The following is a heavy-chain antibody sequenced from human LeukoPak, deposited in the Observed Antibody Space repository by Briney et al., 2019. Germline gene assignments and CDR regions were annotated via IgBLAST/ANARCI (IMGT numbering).Heavy chain of an antibody. CDR2: IYPGDSDT. J-gene: IGHJ4*02. CDR3: ARQRIPYCTGGTCPFDY. D-gene: IGHD2-15*01. V-gene: IGHV5-51*01. Sequence: GSSLKISCASGGYSFSCYWIGVGRQLAGKVLEWIGIIYPGDSDTKYNPSFQGRVTISADKSTSTAYLQWSSLKAADTAMYYCARQRIPYCTGGTCPFDYWGQGTLVTVSS. CDR1: GYSFSCYW.